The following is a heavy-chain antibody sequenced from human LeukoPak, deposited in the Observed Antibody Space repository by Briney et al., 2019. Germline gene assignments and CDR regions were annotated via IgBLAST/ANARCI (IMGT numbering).Heavy chain of an antibody. CDR2: IYYSVNT. Sequence: SETLSLTCTVSGGSISGYYWSWIRQPPGKGLEWIGYIYYSVNTNYNPSLKSRVTIVGDTSKNQFSLKLSSVTAADTAVYYCARHQRDYGDYVPRYMDVWGNGTTLTVSS. CDR3: ARHQRDYGDYVPRYMDV. CDR1: GGSISGYY. J-gene: IGHJ6*03. V-gene: IGHV4-59*08. D-gene: IGHD4-17*01.